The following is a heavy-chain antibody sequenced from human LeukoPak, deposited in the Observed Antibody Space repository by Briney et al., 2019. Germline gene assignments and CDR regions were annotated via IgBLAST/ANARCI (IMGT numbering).Heavy chain of an antibody. J-gene: IGHJ6*03. CDR1: GFTFSSYG. Sequence: GGSLRLSCAASGFTFSSYGMHWVRQAPGKGLEWVAVIWYDGSNKYYADSVKGRFTISRDNSKNTLYLQMNSLRAEDTAVYYCAREPEAVAARDDYMDVWGKGTTVTVSS. D-gene: IGHD6-19*01. CDR3: AREPEAVAARDDYMDV. V-gene: IGHV3-33*01. CDR2: IWYDGSNK.